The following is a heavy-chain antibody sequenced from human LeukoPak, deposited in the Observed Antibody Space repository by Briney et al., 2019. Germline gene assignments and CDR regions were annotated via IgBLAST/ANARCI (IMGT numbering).Heavy chain of an antibody. CDR2: IRYDGSNK. D-gene: IGHD3-10*01. Sequence: GGSLRLSCAVSGFTFSSYGMHWVRQAPGKGLEWVAFIRYDGSNKYYADSVKGRFTISRDNSKNTLYLQMNSLRAEDTAVYYCAKDNYYGSGSYPTPYYFDYWGQGTLVTVSS. CDR3: AKDNYYGSGSYPTPYYFDY. CDR1: GFTFSSYG. J-gene: IGHJ4*02. V-gene: IGHV3-30*02.